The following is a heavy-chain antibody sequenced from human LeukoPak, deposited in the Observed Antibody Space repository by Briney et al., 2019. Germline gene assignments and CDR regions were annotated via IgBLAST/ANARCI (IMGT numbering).Heavy chain of an antibody. CDR3: ARGTGLGYSYGSLYYYMDV. CDR2: IIPIFGTA. Sequence: VASVKVSCKASGGTFSSYAISWVRQAPGQGLEWMGGIIPIFGTANYAQKFQGRVTITADKSTSTAYMELSSLRSEDTAVYYCARGTGLGYSYGSLYYYMDVWGKGTTVTVSS. V-gene: IGHV1-69*06. D-gene: IGHD5-18*01. CDR1: GGTFSSYA. J-gene: IGHJ6*03.